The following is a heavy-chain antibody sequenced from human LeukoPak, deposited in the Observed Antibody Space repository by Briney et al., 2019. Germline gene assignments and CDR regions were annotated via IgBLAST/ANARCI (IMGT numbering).Heavy chain of an antibody. V-gene: IGHV4-39*07. CDR2: IYYSGST. Sequence: SETLSLTCAVSGGSISSSSCYWGWIRQPPGKGLEWIGIIYYSGSTYFNPSLKSRVTISVDTSKNQFSLKLSSMTAADTAVYYCARGSEEDSSVCDYWGQGTLVTVSS. J-gene: IGHJ4*02. CDR1: GGSISSSSCY. CDR3: ARGSEEDSSVCDY. D-gene: IGHD3-22*01.